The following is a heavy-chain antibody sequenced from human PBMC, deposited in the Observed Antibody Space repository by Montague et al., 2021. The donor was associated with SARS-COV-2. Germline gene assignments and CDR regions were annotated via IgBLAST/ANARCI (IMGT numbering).Heavy chain of an antibody. D-gene: IGHD3/OR15-3a*01. CDR1: GFSLSTSAVR. Sequence: PALVKPTQTLTLTCTFSGFSLSTSAVRASWIRQPPGKALQWLALIYWDDEKLYSPSLKTRLTVSKDTSKNQVVLTMTNMDPVDTATYYCAQLHTGFWTAYYTTWGQGTLVTVSS. J-gene: IGHJ5*02. CDR2: IYWDDEK. CDR3: AQLHTGFWTAYYTT. V-gene: IGHV2-5*08.